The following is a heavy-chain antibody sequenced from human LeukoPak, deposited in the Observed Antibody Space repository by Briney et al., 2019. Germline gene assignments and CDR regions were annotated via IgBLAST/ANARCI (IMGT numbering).Heavy chain of an antibody. Sequence: VCSLRLSCAASGFTFSDYYMSWIRQAPRKGLEGVSYISSSGSTIYHADSVKGRFTISRDNAKNSLYLQTNSLRAEDTAVYYCATYYYGSGSSYWGQGTLVTVSS. CDR3: ATYYYGSGSSY. CDR2: ISSSGSTI. D-gene: IGHD3-10*01. CDR1: GFTFSDYY. J-gene: IGHJ4*02. V-gene: IGHV3-11*01.